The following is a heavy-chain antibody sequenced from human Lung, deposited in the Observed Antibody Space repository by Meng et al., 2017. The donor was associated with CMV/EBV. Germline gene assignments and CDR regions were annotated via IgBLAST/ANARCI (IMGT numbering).Heavy chain of an antibody. CDR1: GGSFSGYY. CDR3: ARGSQQPDGWFDP. Sequence: SXTXSLXCAVYGGSFSGYYWSWIRQPPGKGLEWIGEINPSGSTNYNPSLKSRVTISVDTSKNQFSLRLSSVTAADTAVYYCARGSQQPDGWFDPWGQGTLVTVSS. D-gene: IGHD6-13*01. J-gene: IGHJ5*02. CDR2: INPSGST. V-gene: IGHV4-34*01.